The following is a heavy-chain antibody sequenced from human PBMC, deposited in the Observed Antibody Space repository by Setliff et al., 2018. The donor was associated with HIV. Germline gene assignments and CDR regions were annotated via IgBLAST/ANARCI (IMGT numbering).Heavy chain of an antibody. D-gene: IGHD6-13*01. Sequence: ASVKVSCKASGYTFSDYYMHWVRQAPGQGLEWMGWINPNSGGTNYAQKFQGRVNMTRDTSISTTYMELSRLRSDDTAVYYCATDPGYSSTWYSESFQHWGQGTVVTVSS. CDR3: ATDPGYSSTWYSESFQH. J-gene: IGHJ1*01. V-gene: IGHV1-2*02. CDR1: GYTFSDYY. CDR2: INPNSGGT.